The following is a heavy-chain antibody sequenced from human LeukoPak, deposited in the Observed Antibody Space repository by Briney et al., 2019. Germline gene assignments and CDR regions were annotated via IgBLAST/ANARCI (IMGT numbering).Heavy chain of an antibody. CDR1: GGSISSSSYY. CDR3: ARIWCSSTSCYRRGHNWFDP. Sequence: SETLSLTCTVSGGSISSSSYYWGWIRQPPGKGLEWIGSIYYSGSTYYNPSLKSRVTISVDTSKNQFSLKLSSVTAADTAVYYCARIWCSSTSCYRRGHNWFDPWGQGILVTVSS. J-gene: IGHJ5*02. V-gene: IGHV4-39*07. D-gene: IGHD2-2*02. CDR2: IYYSGST.